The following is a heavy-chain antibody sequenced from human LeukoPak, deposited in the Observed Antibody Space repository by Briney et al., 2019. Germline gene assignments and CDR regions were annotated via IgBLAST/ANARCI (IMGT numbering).Heavy chain of an antibody. V-gene: IGHV4-39*01. CDR1: GGSISSSSYY. CDR2: IYYSWST. J-gene: IGHJ5*02. CDR3: ARHPTCGGDCYHNWFDP. Sequence: SETLSLTCTVSGGSISSSSYYWGWIRQPPGKGLEWLGSIYYSWSTYYNPSLKSRVTISVDTSKNQFSLKLSSVTAADTAVYYCARHPTCGGDCYHNWFDPWGQGTLVTVSS. D-gene: IGHD2-21*02.